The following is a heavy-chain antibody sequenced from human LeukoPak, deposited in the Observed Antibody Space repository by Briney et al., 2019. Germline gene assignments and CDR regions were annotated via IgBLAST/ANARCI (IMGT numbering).Heavy chain of an antibody. V-gene: IGHV4-39*07. Sequence: SETLSLTCTVSGGSISSSSYYWGWIRQPPGTGLEWIGSIYYSGSTYYNPSLKSRVTISVDTSKNQFSLKLSSVTAADTAVYYCARGSASRYGMDVWGQGTTVTVSS. J-gene: IGHJ6*02. CDR1: GGSISSSSYY. CDR3: ARGSASRYGMDV. CDR2: IYYSGST.